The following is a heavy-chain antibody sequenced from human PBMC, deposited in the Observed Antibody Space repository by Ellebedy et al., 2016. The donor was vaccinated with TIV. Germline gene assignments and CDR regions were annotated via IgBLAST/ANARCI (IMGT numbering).Heavy chain of an antibody. CDR1: GFTFSSYA. Sequence: PGGSLRLSCAASGFTFSSYAMTWVRQAPGKGLEWVSGIVGSGAQKYADSVKGRFTISRDNSKSTLDLQMDSLRAEDTAMYYCARGRSGTYIHHAFDYWGQGTLVTVSS. CDR2: IVGSGAQ. J-gene: IGHJ4*02. D-gene: IGHD1-14*01. CDR3: ARGRSGTYIHHAFDY. V-gene: IGHV3-23*01.